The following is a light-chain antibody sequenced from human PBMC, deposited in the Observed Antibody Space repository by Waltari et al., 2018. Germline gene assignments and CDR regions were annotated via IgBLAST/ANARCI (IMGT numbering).Light chain of an antibody. CDR1: SSDIGAYYY. CDR2: DGT. CDR3: SSYTNRILV. V-gene: IGLV2-14*03. J-gene: IGLJ2*01. Sequence: QSALTQPASVSGSPGQPFTIFCTGSSSDIGAYYYFSWYQQHPGEAPNLIIYDGTHRPSGISNRFSGSKSGSAASLTISGLQAEDEADYYCSSYTNRILVFGGGTKLTVL.